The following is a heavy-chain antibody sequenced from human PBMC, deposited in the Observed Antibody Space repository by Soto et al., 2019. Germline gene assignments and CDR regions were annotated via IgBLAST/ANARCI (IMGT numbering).Heavy chain of an antibody. CDR3: ARDRFSSWYSYFDY. V-gene: IGHV3-48*01. Sequence: EVQLVESGGGLVQPGGSLRLSCAASGFTFSSYSMNWVRQAPGKGLEWVSYISSSSSTIYYADSVKGRFTISRDNAKNSLYLQMNSLRAEDTAVYYCARDRFSSWYSYFDYWGQGTLVTVSS. D-gene: IGHD6-13*01. CDR1: GFTFSSYS. J-gene: IGHJ4*02. CDR2: ISSSSSTI.